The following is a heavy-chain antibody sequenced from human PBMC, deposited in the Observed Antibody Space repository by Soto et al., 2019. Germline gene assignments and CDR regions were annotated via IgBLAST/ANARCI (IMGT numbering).Heavy chain of an antibody. J-gene: IGHJ4*02. CDR1: GGSVSSGSYY. CDR2: IYYSGST. V-gene: IGHV4-61*01. Sequence: GPGPLRASETLSLTCTVSGGSVSSGSYYWSWIRQPPGKGLEWIGYIYYSGSTNYNPSLKSRVTISVDTSKNQFSLKLSSVTAADTAVYYCARGAPYSYDSSGYPGGNYFDYWGQGTLVTVSS. CDR3: ARGAPYSYDSSGYPGGNYFDY. D-gene: IGHD3-22*01.